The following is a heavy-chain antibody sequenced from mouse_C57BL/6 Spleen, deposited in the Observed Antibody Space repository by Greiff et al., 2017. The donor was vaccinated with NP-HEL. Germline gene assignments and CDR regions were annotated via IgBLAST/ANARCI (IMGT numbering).Heavy chain of an antibody. CDR3: ARHEGGTGTRYFDY. V-gene: IGHV5-6*01. CDR1: GFTFSSYG. Sequence: EVQLVESGGDLVKPGGSLKLSCAASGFTFSSYGMSWVRQTPDKRLEWVATISSGGSYTYYPDSVKGRFTISRDNAKNTLYLQMSSLKSEDTAMYYCARHEGGTGTRYFDYWGQGTTLTVSS. CDR2: ISSGGSYT. D-gene: IGHD4-1*01. J-gene: IGHJ2*01.